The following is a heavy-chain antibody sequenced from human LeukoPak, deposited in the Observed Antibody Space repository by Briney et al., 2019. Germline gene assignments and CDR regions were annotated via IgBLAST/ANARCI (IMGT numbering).Heavy chain of an antibody. CDR3: ARDFSSGSNESNWFDP. D-gene: IGHD1-26*01. V-gene: IGHV1-3*01. J-gene: IGHJ5*02. Sequence: ASVKVSCKASGYTFTSYVIHWVRQAPGQRLEWMGWINGGNGNTKYSQKLQGRVTIIRDTSASTAYMEMSSLRSEDTAVYYCARDFSSGSNESNWFDPWGQGTLVTVSS. CDR2: INGGNGNT. CDR1: GYTFTSYV.